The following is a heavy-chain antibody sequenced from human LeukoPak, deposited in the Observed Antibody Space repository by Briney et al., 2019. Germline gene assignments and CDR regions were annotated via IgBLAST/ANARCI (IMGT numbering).Heavy chain of an antibody. CDR3: ANQDSTEYSYYFDF. J-gene: IGHJ4*02. Sequence: PGGSLRLSCAASGFTFSSYAMSWVRQAPGKGLEWVSAISGSGGSTYYADSVKGRFTISRGNSKNTLYLQMNSLRAEDTAVYYCANQDSTEYSYYFDFWGQGTLVTVSS. CDR2: ISGSGGST. D-gene: IGHD2/OR15-2a*01. V-gene: IGHV3-23*01. CDR1: GFTFSSYA.